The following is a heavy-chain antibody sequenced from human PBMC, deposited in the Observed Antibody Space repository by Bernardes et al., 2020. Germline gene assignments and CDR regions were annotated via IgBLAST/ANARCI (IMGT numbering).Heavy chain of an antibody. J-gene: IGHJ4*02. Sequence: ASVKVSCKASGYTFTSYPITWVRQAPGQGLEWLGWISVYNGNTHYEQKFQGRVTMTTDTSTNTAYLELRSLRFDDTAVYYCARGGPIYCADDCYSFSFDHWGQGTMVTGSS. D-gene: IGHD2-21*01. CDR2: ISVYNGNT. CDR1: GYTFTSYP. CDR3: ARGGPIYCADDCYSFSFDH. V-gene: IGHV1-18*04.